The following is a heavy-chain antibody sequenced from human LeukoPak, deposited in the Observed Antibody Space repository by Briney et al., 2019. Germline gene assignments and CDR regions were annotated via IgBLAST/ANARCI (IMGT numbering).Heavy chain of an antibody. D-gene: IGHD3-3*01. CDR3: YDFLSDVNRSCSVYNSCFCFDH. Sequence: SGGSLRLSCAACILLFRLHAVHWVRQAPGKGLEWVALVSQGGIYYADSVKGRFTISRDNSENTLYLEMNSLSPYYSASSCRYDFLSDVNRSCSVYNSCFCFDHWGQGSLVTVSS. CDR2: VSQGGI. V-gene: IGHV3-30*14. J-gene: IGHJ4*02. CDR1: ILLFRLHA.